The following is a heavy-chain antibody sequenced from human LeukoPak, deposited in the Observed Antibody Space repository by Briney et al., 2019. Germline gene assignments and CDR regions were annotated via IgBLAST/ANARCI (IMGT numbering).Heavy chain of an antibody. CDR2: ISSSGSTI. J-gene: IGHJ3*02. V-gene: IGHV3-48*04. D-gene: IGHD2-15*01. Sequence: GGSLRLSCAASGFTFSSYSMNWVRQAPGKGLEWVSYISSSGSTIDYADSVKGRFTISRDNAKNSLFLQMNSLRAEDTAVYYCARICSGGSCYNDAFHIWGQGTMVTVSS. CDR1: GFTFSSYS. CDR3: ARICSGGSCYNDAFHI.